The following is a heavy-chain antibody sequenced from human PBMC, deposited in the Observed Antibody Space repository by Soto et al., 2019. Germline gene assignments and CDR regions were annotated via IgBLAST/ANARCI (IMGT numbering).Heavy chain of an antibody. D-gene: IGHD5-18*01. V-gene: IGHV3-23*01. CDR1: GFTFDTYA. CDR2: VTGSGDST. CDR3: ARDFKAYFGYNYLEY. J-gene: IGHJ4*02. Sequence: EVQLLESGGGLVQPGGSLRLSCAASGFTFDTYALSWVRQAPGKGLEWVSTVTGSGDSTYYTDSVKGRFTVSRDNSKNTMDLQMNSLRAEDTAIYYCARDFKAYFGYNYLEYWGRGSLVTVSS.